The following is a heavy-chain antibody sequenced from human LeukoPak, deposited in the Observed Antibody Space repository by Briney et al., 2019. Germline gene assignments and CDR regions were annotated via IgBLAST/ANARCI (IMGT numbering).Heavy chain of an antibody. J-gene: IGHJ6*02. CDR1: GFTFSSYA. V-gene: IGHV3-30-3*01. CDR2: ISYDGSNK. CDR3: AREVAWRWLVQSYYGMDV. D-gene: IGHD6-19*01. Sequence: GGSLRLSCAASGFTFSSYAMHWVRQAPGNGLEWVAVISYDGSNKYYADSVKGRFTISRDNSKNTLYLQMNSLRAEDTAVYYCAREVAWRWLVQSYYGMDVWGQGTTVTVSS.